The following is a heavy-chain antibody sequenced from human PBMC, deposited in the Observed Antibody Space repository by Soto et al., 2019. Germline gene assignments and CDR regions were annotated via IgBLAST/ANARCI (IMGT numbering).Heavy chain of an antibody. CDR2: ISFDGSKK. V-gene: IGHV3-30*18. Sequence: GGSLRLSCAASGFTFSGYAMHWVRQAPGKELEWVALISFDGSKKYCADSVKGRFTISRDNSKNTLYLQMNSLRHEDTAVYYCAKDREWYCSGSSCYSVDFWGQGTLVTVSS. D-gene: IGHD2-15*01. CDR1: GFTFSGYA. CDR3: AKDREWYCSGSSCYSVDF. J-gene: IGHJ4*02.